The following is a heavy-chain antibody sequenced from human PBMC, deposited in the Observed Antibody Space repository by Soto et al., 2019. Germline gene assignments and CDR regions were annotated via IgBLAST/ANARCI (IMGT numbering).Heavy chain of an antibody. CDR3: ARDISGPGEYYFDY. CDR2: IYYSGST. D-gene: IGHD3-10*01. J-gene: IGHJ4*02. V-gene: IGHV4-59*01. CDR1: GGSISSYY. Sequence: SETLSLTCTVSGGSISSYYWSWIRQPPGKGLEWIGYIYYSGSTNYNPSLKSRVTISVDTSKNQFSLKLSSVTAADTAVYYCARDISGPGEYYFDYWGQGTLVTVS.